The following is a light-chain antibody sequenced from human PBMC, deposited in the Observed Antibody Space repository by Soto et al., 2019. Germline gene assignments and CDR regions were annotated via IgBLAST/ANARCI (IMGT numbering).Light chain of an antibody. CDR1: QSISSN. V-gene: IGKV3-15*01. Sequence: EIVMTQSPATLSVSPGERASLSCRASQSISSNLAWYQQRPGQAPRLLIYDASTRANGIPARFSGSGSGTQFTLTISGLQSEDVAVYYCQQYNNWPLYTFGQGTKLEIK. CDR2: DAS. CDR3: QQYNNWPLYT. J-gene: IGKJ2*01.